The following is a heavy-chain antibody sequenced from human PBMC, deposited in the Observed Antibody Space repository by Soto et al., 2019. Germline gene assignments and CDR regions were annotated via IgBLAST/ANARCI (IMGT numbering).Heavy chain of an antibody. J-gene: IGHJ4*02. CDR3: AHRKTTITVATYFDL. Sequence: QITLKESGPTLVKPTQTLTLTCTFSGFSVTNSGEGVGWIRQPPGKALEWLATLYWDGDKRYSPSLRKRASVPTDTSKSQVALTMTDMGPEDTGTYFCAHRKTTITVATYFDLWGQGTLVTVS. V-gene: IGHV2-5*02. CDR1: GFSVTNSGEG. D-gene: IGHD6-19*01. CDR2: LYWDGDK.